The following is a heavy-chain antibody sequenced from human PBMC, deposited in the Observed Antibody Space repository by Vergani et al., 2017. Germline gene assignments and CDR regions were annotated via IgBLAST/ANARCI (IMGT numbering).Heavy chain of an antibody. J-gene: IGHJ3*02. V-gene: IGHV4-59*01. D-gene: IGHD3-9*01. CDR3: ATSNSVWLFDGAFDI. CDR2: IYYSGST. CDR1: GGSISSYY. Sequence: QVQLQVSGPGLVKPSETLSLTCTVSGGSISSYYWSWIRQPPGKGLEWIGYIYYSGSTNYNPSLKSRVTISVDTSKNQFSLKLSSVTAADTAVYYCATSNSVWLFDGAFDIWGQGTMVTVSS.